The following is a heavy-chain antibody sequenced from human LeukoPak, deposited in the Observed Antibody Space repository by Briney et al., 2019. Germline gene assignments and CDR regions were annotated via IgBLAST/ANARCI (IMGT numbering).Heavy chain of an antibody. Sequence: GGSLRLSCAASGFTVSSNYMSWVRQAPGKGLEWVSVIYSGGSTYYADSVKGRFTISRDNSKNTLYLQMNSLRAEDTAVYYWARDQSGWYADYWGQGTLVTVSS. CDR1: GFTVSSNY. CDR2: IYSGGST. V-gene: IGHV3-66*01. D-gene: IGHD6-19*01. J-gene: IGHJ4*02. CDR3: ARDQSGWYADY.